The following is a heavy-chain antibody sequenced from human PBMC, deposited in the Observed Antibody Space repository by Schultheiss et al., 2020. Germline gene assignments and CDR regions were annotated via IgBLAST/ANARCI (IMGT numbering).Heavy chain of an antibody. D-gene: IGHD2-2*01. J-gene: IGHJ4*02. Sequence: GGSLRLSCAASGFTFSSYAMHWVRQAPGKGLEWVAVISYDGSNKYYADSVKGRFTISRDNSKNTLYLQMNSLRAEDTAVYYCARARRSTSCYWGCEKRTAMVTYYIDYWGEGTLVTVFS. V-gene: IGHV3-30*07. CDR3: ARARRSTSCYWGCEKRTAMVTYYIDY. CDR1: GFTFSSYA. CDR2: ISYDGSNK.